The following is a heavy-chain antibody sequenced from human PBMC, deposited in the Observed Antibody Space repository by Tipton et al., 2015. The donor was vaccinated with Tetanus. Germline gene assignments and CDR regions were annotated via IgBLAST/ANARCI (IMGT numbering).Heavy chain of an antibody. CDR1: GFTFSSYW. D-gene: IGHD6-19*01. CDR2: IKQDGSEK. CDR3: AREDPIAVAGRTYYCMDV. J-gene: IGHJ6*03. Sequence: SLRLSCAASGFTFSSYWMSWVRQAPGKGLEWVANIKQDGSEKYYVDSVEGRFTISRDNAKNSLYLQMNSLRAEDTAVYYCAREDPIAVAGRTYYCMDVWGKGTTVTVSS. V-gene: IGHV3-7*01.